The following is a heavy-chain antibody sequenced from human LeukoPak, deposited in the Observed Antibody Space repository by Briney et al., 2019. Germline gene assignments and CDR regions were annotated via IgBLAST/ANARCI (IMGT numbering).Heavy chain of an antibody. CDR2: IYHSGST. CDR1: GGSISSGGYS. Sequence: SETLSLTCAVSGGSISSGGYSWSWIRQPPGKGLEWIGYIYHSGSTYYNPSLKSRVTISVDTSKNQFSLKLSSATAADTAVYYCARGHGSGSYPSDYWGQGTLVTVSS. D-gene: IGHD3-10*01. CDR3: ARGHGSGSYPSDY. J-gene: IGHJ4*02. V-gene: IGHV4-30-2*05.